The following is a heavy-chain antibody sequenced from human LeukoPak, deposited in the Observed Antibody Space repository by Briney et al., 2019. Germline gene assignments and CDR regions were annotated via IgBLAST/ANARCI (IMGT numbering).Heavy chain of an antibody. Sequence: GGSLRLSCAVSGFTFSGSEMHWVRQASGKGLEWVGRIRNKANSYATAYAASVEGRFTISRDNSNNTLYLQMGSLRPEDMAVYYCTRGPGYDYVWGSYRADYWSQGTLVTVSS. J-gene: IGHJ4*02. D-gene: IGHD3-16*02. CDR3: TRGPGYDYVWGSYRADY. V-gene: IGHV3-73*01. CDR1: GFTFSGSE. CDR2: IRNKANSYAT.